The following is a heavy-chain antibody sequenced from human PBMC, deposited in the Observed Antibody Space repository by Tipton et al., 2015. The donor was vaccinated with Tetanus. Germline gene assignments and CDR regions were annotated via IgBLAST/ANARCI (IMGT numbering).Heavy chain of an antibody. CDR1: GYTFTSYG. Sequence: QLVQSGAEVKKPGASVKVSCKASGYTFTSYGISWVRQAPGQGLEWMGWISAYNGNTNYAQKLQCRVTMTTDTSTSTAYMELRSLRSDDTAVYYCARGIAAAPPLMYNWFDPWGQGTLVTVSS. V-gene: IGHV1-18*01. D-gene: IGHD6-13*01. CDR2: ISAYNGNT. CDR3: ARGIAAAPPLMYNWFDP. J-gene: IGHJ5*02.